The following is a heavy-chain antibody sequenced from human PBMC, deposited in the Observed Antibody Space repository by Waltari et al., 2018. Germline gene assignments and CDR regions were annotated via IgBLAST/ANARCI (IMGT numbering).Heavy chain of an antibody. CDR3: ARRGEYFYDSSGYYYFDY. CDR1: GYTFTSYG. Sequence: QAQLVQSGAEVKKPGASVKVSCKASGYTFTSYGISWVRQAPGQGLEWVGWVSAFNGNTNYAQNFQGRVTMTTDTSTNIAYMELRSLRSDDTAVYYCARRGEYFYDSSGYYYFDYWGQGTLVTVSS. CDR2: VSAFNGNT. V-gene: IGHV1-18*01. D-gene: IGHD3-22*01. J-gene: IGHJ4*02.